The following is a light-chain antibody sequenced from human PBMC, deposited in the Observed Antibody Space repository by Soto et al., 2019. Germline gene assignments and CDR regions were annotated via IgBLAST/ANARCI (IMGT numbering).Light chain of an antibody. J-gene: IGKJ5*01. CDR1: QGINSW. CDR3: EQVSSFPIT. Sequence: DIDMPQAPSSLSASVGARVTITCRASQGINSWLAWYQQKPGEAPKLLIYDASSLQSGVPSRFSGSGSGTDFTLAISSLQPEDFATYYCEQVSSFPITFGQGTRLENK. CDR2: DAS. V-gene: IGKV1-12*01.